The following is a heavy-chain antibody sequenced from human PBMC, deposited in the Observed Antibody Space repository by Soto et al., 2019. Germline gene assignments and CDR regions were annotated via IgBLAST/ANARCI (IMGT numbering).Heavy chain of an antibody. J-gene: IGHJ3*02. CDR1: GHTFTSYA. Sequence: ASVKVSCKASGHTFTSYAMHWVRQAPGQRLEWMGWINAGNGNTKYSQKFQGRVTITRDTSASTAYMELSSLRSEDTAVYYCASLPYSSGWYDAFDIWGQGTMVTVSS. CDR2: INAGNGNT. V-gene: IGHV1-3*01. CDR3: ASLPYSSGWYDAFDI. D-gene: IGHD6-19*01.